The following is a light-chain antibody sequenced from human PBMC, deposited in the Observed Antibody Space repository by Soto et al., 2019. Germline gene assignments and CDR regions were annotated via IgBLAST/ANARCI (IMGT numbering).Light chain of an antibody. CDR1: SSNIGSRT. CDR3: AAWDDSLQNYV. V-gene: IGLV1-44*01. J-gene: IGLJ1*01. Sequence: QSVLAQPPSASGTPGQRVTISCSRSSSNIGSRTVRWYQHLPATAPKLLMFNNNQRPSGVSDRFSGSKSGHSASLAISGLQSEDEAEYSCAAWDDSLQNYVFGTGTKVTVL. CDR2: NNN.